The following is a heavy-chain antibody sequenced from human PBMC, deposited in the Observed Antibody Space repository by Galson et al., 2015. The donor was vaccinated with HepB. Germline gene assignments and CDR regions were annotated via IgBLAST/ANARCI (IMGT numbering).Heavy chain of an antibody. J-gene: IGHJ4*02. V-gene: IGHV5-10-1*01. CDR1: GYSFTSYW. CDR2: IDPSDSYT. Sequence: QSGAEVTKPGESLRITCKGSGYSFTSYWISWVRQMPGKGLEWMGRIDPSDSYTNYSPSFQGHVTISADKSISTAYLQWSSLKASDTAMYYCAISRGGYNSFDYWGQGTLVTVSS. CDR3: AISRGGYNSFDY. D-gene: IGHD5-24*01.